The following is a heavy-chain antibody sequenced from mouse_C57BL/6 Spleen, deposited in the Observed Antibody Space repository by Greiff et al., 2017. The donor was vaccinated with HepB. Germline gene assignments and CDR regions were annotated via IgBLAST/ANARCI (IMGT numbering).Heavy chain of an antibody. CDR2: INPNNGGT. CDR1: GYTFTDYY. Sequence: VQLQQSGPELVKPGASVKISCKASGYTFTDYYMNWVKQSHGKSLEWIGDINPNNGGTSYNQKFKGKATLTVDKSSSTAYMELRSLTSEDSAVYYCARGNYKYFDVWGTGTTVTVAS. J-gene: IGHJ1*03. CDR3: ARGNYKYFDV. D-gene: IGHD2-12*01. V-gene: IGHV1-26*01.